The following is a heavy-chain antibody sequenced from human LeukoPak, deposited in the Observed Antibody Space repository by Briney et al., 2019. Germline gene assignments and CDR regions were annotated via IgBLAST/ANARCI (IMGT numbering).Heavy chain of an antibody. CDR3: VRGIGTSYDSSRDAFDI. D-gene: IGHD3-22*01. CDR2: IYSPGT. Sequence: PSETLSLTCTVSAGSISSGDYYWSWVRQPAGKGLEWIGRIYSPGTNYNYNPSLKSRVTISIDTSKNQFSLRLTSVTAADTAVYYCVRGIGTSYDSSRDAFDIWGQGTMVSASS. V-gene: IGHV4-61*02. J-gene: IGHJ3*02. CDR1: AGSISSGDYY.